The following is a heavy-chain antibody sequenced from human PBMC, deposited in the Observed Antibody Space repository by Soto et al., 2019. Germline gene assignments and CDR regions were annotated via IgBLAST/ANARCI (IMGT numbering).Heavy chain of an antibody. D-gene: IGHD1-1*01. V-gene: IGHV4-59*01. CDR3: ARWNEGLDY. CDR2: IYYDGIT. J-gene: IGHJ4*02. CDR1: GGSINYYY. Sequence: QVQLQESGPGLVKPSETLSLTCTVSGGSINYYYWSWMRQSPGKGLEWIGYIYYDGITDYNPSLRRRATISVDTSKNQFSMNLRSVTAADTALYCCARWNEGLDYWGQGALVTVSS.